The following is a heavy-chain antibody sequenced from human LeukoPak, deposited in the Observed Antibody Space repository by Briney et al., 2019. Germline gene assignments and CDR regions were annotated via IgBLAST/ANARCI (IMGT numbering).Heavy chain of an antibody. CDR3: ARDQGGTYHFDY. CDR1: GFTFSSYG. J-gene: IGHJ4*02. CDR2: ITSSSTYI. V-gene: IGHV3-21*06. Sequence: PGGSLRLSCAASGFTFSSYGLNWVRQAPGKGLEWVSSITSSSTYIHYADSLKGRFTISRDNAKTSLYLQMNSLRAEDTAVYYCARDQGGTYHFDYWGQGTLVTVSS. D-gene: IGHD3-16*02.